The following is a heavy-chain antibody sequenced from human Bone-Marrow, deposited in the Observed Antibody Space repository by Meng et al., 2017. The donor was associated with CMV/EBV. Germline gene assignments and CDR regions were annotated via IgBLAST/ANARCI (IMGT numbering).Heavy chain of an antibody. CDR3: ARKNSRSRLVIERYYYYYYGMDV. J-gene: IGHJ6*02. D-gene: IGHD3-9*01. CDR2: INHSGST. Sequence: SETLSLTCAVYGGSFSGYYWSWIRQPPGKGLEWIGEINHSGSTNYNPSLKSRVTISVDTSKNQFPLKLSSVTAADTAVYYCARKNSRSRLVIERYYYYYYGMDVWGQGTTVTVSS. CDR1: GGSFSGYY. V-gene: IGHV4-34*01.